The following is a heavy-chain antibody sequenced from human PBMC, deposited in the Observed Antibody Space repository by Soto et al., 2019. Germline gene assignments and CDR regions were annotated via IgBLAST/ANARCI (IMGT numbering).Heavy chain of an antibody. D-gene: IGHD4-17*01. J-gene: IGHJ5*02. CDR3: ARGTVTSGRWFGP. CDR2: ISTFNGNT. V-gene: IGHV1-18*04. Sequence: QVHLMQSGTEVKEPGASVKVSCKASASTFTGYTINWVRQAPGQGLEWMGWISTFNGNTKYAGNFEGRVTMTTNTSKTTAYMELTSITFDDTAVYFCARGTVTSGRWFGPWGQGTLVSVSS. CDR1: ASTFTGYT.